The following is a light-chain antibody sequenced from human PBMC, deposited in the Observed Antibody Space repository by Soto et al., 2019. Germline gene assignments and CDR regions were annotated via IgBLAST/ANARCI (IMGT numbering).Light chain of an antibody. J-gene: IGKJ2*01. CDR2: WAS. CDR3: QQYYTTPYT. Sequence: DIVMTQFPDSLTVPLGERATINCKSSQSVLYSSNNKSYLAWYQHKPGQPPKVLIYWASTRESGVPDRFSGSGSGTVFTLTISSLQADDVAVYYCQQYYTTPYTFGQGTKLEIK. V-gene: IGKV4-1*01. CDR1: QSVLYSSNNKSY.